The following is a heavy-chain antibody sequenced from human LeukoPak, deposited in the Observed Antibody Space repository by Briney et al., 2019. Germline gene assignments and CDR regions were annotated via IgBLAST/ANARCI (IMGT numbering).Heavy chain of an antibody. CDR3: ARGATYAYYQDY. V-gene: IGHV3-74*01. CDR1: GFTFSRSW. J-gene: IGHJ4*02. D-gene: IGHD1-26*01. Sequence: PGGSLRLSCAASGFTFSRSWMHWVRQAPGKGLVWVSRIKYDASSTSYADSVKGRFTISRDNAKNTLYLQMNSLRAEDTAVYYCARGATYAYYQDYWGQGTLVTVSS. CDR2: IKYDASST.